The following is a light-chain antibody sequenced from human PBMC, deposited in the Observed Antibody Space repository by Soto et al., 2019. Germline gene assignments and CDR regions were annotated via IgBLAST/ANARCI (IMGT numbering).Light chain of an antibody. V-gene: IGKV1-39*01. CDR1: QSISSY. J-gene: IGKJ1*01. CDR2: AAS. CDR3: QQSYSTPWT. Sequence: DIQMTQYPSSLSASVGDRVTITCGASQSISSYLNWYQQKPGKAPKLLIYAASSLQSGVPSRLSGSGSGTDFTLTISSLQPEDFATYYCQQSYSTPWTFGQGTQVDIK.